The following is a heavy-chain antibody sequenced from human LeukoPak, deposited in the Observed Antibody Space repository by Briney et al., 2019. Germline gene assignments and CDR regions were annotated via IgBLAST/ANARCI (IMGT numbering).Heavy chain of an antibody. CDR1: GGSISSTNW. D-gene: IGHD1-26*01. Sequence: SETLSLTCGVSGGSISSTNWWRWVRQPPGQGLEWIGEISLTGETNYNPSLNGRVTMSLDESRNQLSLDLTSVTAADTAIYYCSRESGAFSPFGYWGQGTLVIVPP. J-gene: IGHJ4*02. CDR3: SRESGAFSPFGY. V-gene: IGHV4/OR15-8*01. CDR2: ISLTGET.